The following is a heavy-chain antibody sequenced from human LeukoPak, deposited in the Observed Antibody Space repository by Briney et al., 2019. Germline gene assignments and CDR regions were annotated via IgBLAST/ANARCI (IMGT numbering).Heavy chain of an antibody. CDR3: ARDPRVNNYYYYYYMDV. J-gene: IGHJ6*03. CDR1: GYTFTGYY. D-gene: IGHD4-23*01. V-gene: IGHV1-2*02. Sequence: GASVKVSCKASGYTFTGYYMHWVRQAPGQGLEWMGWINPNSGGTNYAQKFQGRVTMTRDTSISTAYMELSRLRSDDTAVYYCARDPRVNNYYYYYYMDVWGKGTTVTVSS. CDR2: INPNSGGT.